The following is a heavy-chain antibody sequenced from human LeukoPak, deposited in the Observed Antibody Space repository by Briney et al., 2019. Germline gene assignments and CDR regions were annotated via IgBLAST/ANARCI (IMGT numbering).Heavy chain of an antibody. CDR3: ARGPPHYYDSSGYYP. CDR1: GYTFTSYD. CDR2: MNPNSGNT. V-gene: IGHV1-8*01. J-gene: IGHJ5*02. D-gene: IGHD3-22*01. Sequence: ASVKVSCKASGYTFTSYDINWVRQATGQGLEWMGWMNPNSGNTGYAQKFQGRVTMTRNTSISTAYMELSSLRSGDTAVYYCARGPPHYYDSSGYYPWGQGTLVTVSS.